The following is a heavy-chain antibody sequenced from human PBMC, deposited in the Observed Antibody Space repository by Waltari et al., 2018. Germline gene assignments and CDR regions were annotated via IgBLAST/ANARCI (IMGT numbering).Heavy chain of an antibody. J-gene: IGHJ4*02. Sequence: QVQLVESGGGVVQPGWSLRLSCAASGFTFSSYGMQWVCQAPGKGLEWVAFIDYDGNIKYYADSVKGRFTISRDDSKNTLYLQMNSLRGDDTAVYYCVRDLTGEQWPNDYWGQGTLVIVSS. CDR3: VRDLTGEQWPNDY. V-gene: IGHV3-30*19. D-gene: IGHD6-19*01. CDR1: GFTFSSYG. CDR2: IDYDGNIK.